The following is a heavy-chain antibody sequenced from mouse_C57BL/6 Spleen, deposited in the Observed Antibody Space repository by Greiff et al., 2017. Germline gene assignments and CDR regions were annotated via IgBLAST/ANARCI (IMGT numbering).Heavy chain of an antibody. J-gene: IGHJ3*01. CDR2: ISGGGGNT. V-gene: IGHV5-9*01. Sequence: EVKLVESGGGLVKPGGSLKLSCAASGFTFSSYTMSWVRQTPEKRLEWVATISGGGGNTYYPDSVKGRVTLSRDNAKNTLYLQLSSLRSEDTAWYYCAYDYDPFAYWGQGTLVTVSA. CDR1: GFTFSSYT. D-gene: IGHD2-4*01. CDR3: AYDYDPFAY.